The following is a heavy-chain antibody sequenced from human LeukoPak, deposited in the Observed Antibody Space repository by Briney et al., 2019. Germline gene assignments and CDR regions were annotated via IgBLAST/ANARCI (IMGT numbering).Heavy chain of an antibody. CDR1: GFTFSSYA. J-gene: IGHJ4*02. Sequence: GGSLRLSCAASGFTFSSYAMSWVRQAPGKGLEWVSTITGSGDSADYADSVKGRFTISRDNAKNTLYLQVNSLRVEDTAVYYCAKASWVSSADAVLWGQGTLVTVSS. D-gene: IGHD3-16*01. V-gene: IGHV3-23*01. CDR2: ITGSGDSA. CDR3: AKASWVSSADAVL.